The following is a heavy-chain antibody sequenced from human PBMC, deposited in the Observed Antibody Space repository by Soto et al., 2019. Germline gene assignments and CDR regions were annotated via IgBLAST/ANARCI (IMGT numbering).Heavy chain of an antibody. J-gene: IGHJ6*02. CDR1: GYTFTSYY. CDR3: ARPYYDFWSGYSTYGMDV. D-gene: IGHD3-3*01. V-gene: IGHV1-46*01. Sequence: ATVKVSCKASGYTFTSYYMHWVRQAPGQGLEWMGIINPSGGSTSYAQKFQGRVTMTRDTSTSTVYMELSSLRSEDTAVYYCARPYYDFWSGYSTYGMDVWGQGTTVTVSS. CDR2: INPSGGST.